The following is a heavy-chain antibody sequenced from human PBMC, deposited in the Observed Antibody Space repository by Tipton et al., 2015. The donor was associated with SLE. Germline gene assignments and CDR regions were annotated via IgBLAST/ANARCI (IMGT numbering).Heavy chain of an antibody. CDR2: ISHSGNT. CDR1: GYSISSGHY. V-gene: IGHV4-38-2*01. J-gene: IGHJ4*02. Sequence: TLSLTCAVSGYSISSGHYWGWIRQPPGKGLEWIASISHSGNTYYNPSLKSRVSMSIDTSKNQVFLRLGSVTAADTAVYYCTRHDYDDNGYYMHYFDYWGQGTLVTVSS. D-gene: IGHD3-22*01. CDR3: TRHDYDDNGYYMHYFDY.